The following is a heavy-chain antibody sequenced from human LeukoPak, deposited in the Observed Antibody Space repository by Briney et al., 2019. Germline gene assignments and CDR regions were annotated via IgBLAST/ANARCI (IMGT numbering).Heavy chain of an antibody. CDR2: IIHSGST. CDR1: SDSISSHY. J-gene: IGHJ4*02. D-gene: IGHD6-6*01. Sequence: PSETLSLTCTVSSDSISSHYWSWIRQTPGKGLEWIGEIIHSGSTNYSTFLKSRVTISLDADKIQFSLRLTSVTAADTAVYYCAGYSGSPRYFDYWGQGTLVTVSS. CDR3: AGYSGSPRYFDY. V-gene: IGHV4-34*12.